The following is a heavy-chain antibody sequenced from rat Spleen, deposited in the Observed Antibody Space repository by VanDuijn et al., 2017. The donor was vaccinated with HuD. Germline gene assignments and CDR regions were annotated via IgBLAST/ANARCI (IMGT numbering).Heavy chain of an antibody. V-gene: IGHV2-43*01. CDR1: GFSLTSYH. CDR3: ARGMYTTDYYLLYFDY. Sequence: QVQLKESGPGLVQPSQTLSLTCTVSGFSLTSYHVSWVRQPPGKGLEWMGVIGTGGSTAYNSLPKSRLSISRDISKSQVFLKMNSLQTEDTATYYCARGMYTTDYYLLYFDYWGQGVMVTVSS. D-gene: IGHD1-6*01. CDR2: IGTGGST. J-gene: IGHJ2*01.